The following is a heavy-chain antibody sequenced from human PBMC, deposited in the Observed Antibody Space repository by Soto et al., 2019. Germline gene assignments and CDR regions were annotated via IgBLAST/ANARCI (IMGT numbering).Heavy chain of an antibody. CDR3: AREPWHYYDRRMDV. CDR2: IWYDGSNK. D-gene: IGHD3-22*01. Sequence: QVQLVESGGGVVQPGRSLRLSCAASGFTFSSYGMHWVRQAPGKGLEWVAVIWYDGSNKYYADSVKGRFTISRDNSKNTLYLQMNSLRAEDTAVYYCAREPWHYYDRRMDVWGQGTTVTVSS. V-gene: IGHV3-33*01. J-gene: IGHJ6*02. CDR1: GFTFSSYG.